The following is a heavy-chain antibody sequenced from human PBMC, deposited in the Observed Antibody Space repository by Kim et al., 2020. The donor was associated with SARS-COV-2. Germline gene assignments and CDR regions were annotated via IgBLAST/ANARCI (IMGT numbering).Heavy chain of an antibody. D-gene: IGHD5-12*01. CDR1: GFIFSNFW. CDR2: INPDASET. Sequence: GGSLRLSCAASGFIFSNFWMTWVRQAPGKGLEWVANINPDASETNYVDFVKGRFTISRDNAKNSLYLQMNSLRAEDTAVYYCARSGRTDYWGQGSLVTVSS. J-gene: IGHJ4*02. CDR3: ARSGRTDY. V-gene: IGHV3-7*01.